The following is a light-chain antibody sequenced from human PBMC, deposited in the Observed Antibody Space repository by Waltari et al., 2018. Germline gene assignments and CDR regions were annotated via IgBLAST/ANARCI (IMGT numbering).Light chain of an antibody. V-gene: IGKV3-15*01. CDR3: QQYNNWLYT. CDR1: QSVSRN. Sequence: EIVITQSPATLSVSPGERATLSCRASQSVSRNSAWYQQKPGQAPRLLIYGASTRATGIPARFSGSGSGTEFTLTISSLQSEDFAVYYCQQYNNWLYTFGQGTKLEIK. CDR2: GAS. J-gene: IGKJ2*01.